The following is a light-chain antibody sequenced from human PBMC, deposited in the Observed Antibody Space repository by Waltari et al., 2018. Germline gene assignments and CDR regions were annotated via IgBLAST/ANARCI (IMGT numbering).Light chain of an antibody. J-gene: IGKJ3*01. Sequence: DIWMAQSPSPLSASLGDRVTVACRASENIMTYLNWYQHKPGSAPKLLISSASKLQGGVPSRFSGSGSGTDFTLTISGLQPMDFATYYCQQSYSVPFTFGPGTSVDLK. CDR3: QQSYSVPFT. CDR1: ENIMTY. CDR2: SAS. V-gene: IGKV1-39*01.